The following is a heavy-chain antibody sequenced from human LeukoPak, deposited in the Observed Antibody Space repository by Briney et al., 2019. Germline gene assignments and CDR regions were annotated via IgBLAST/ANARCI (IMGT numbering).Heavy chain of an antibody. J-gene: IGHJ4*02. CDR3: ARGDVLLPYYHDSSGYYVFDY. CDR2: ISYDGSNK. D-gene: IGHD3-22*01. CDR1: GFTFSSYG. V-gene: IGHV3-30*03. Sequence: GRSLRLSCAASGFTFSSYGMHWVRQAPGKGLEWVAVISYDGSNKYYADSVKGRFTISRDNSKNTLYLQMNSLRAEDTAVYYCARGDVLLPYYHDSSGYYVFDYWGQGTLVTVSS.